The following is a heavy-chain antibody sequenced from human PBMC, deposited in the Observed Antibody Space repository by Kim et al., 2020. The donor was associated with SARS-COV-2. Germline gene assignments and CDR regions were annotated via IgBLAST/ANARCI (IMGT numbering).Heavy chain of an antibody. V-gene: IGHV1-3*01. CDR2: INVGYGNT. D-gene: IGHD1-1*01. CDR3: ARDGTTRNGGYYFDY. J-gene: IGHJ4*02. CDR1: GYTFSSYT. Sequence: ASVKVSCKASGYTFSSYTMHWVRQAPGQGLEWMGWINVGYGNTKYLQKFQGRVTITRDTSASTAYMELSSLRSEDTAVYYFARDGTTRNGGYYFDYWGQG.